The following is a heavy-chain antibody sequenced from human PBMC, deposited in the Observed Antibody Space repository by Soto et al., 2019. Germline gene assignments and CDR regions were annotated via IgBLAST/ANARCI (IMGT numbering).Heavy chain of an antibody. CDR1: GFTFTTYG. CDR2: ITSNGGRT. V-gene: IGHV3-64*07. D-gene: IGHD2-2*01. CDR3: ARARQDCSSSSCYLYYFDY. J-gene: IGHJ4*02. Sequence: EVQLVESGGGLVQPGGSLRLSCAASGFTFTTYGIHWVRQAPGKRLGVVSAITSNGGRTYYGDSVKGRFTISRDNSKNTVYLKMGSLSVEDMAVYYGARARQDCSSSSCYLYYFDYWGQGTLVTVSS.